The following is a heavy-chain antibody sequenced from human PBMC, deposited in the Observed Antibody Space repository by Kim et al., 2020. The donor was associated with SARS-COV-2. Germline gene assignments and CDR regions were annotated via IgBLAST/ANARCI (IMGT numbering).Heavy chain of an antibody. Sequence: GGSLRLSCAASGFTFSSYGMHWVRQAPGKGLEWVAIIWYDGSNKYYADSVKGRFTISRDNSKNTLYLQMNSLRAEDTAVYYCVSSSPYSSSPEVGYWGQGTLVTVSS. V-gene: IGHV3-33*01. J-gene: IGHJ4*02. D-gene: IGHD6-6*01. CDR2: IWYDGSNK. CDR3: VSSSPYSSSPEVGY. CDR1: GFTFSSYG.